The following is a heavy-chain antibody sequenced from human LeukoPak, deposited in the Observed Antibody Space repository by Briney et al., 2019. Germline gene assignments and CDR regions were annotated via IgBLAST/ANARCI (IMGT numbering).Heavy chain of an antibody. J-gene: IGHJ4*02. CDR3: ARARGEQWLRRGGYYFDY. D-gene: IGHD6-19*01. V-gene: IGHV4-61*02. CDR2: IYTSGST. Sequence: PSETLSLTCTVSGGSISSGSYYWSWIRQPAGTGLEWIGRIYTSGSTNYNPSLKSRVTISVDTSKNQFSLKLSSVTAADTAVYYCARARGEQWLRRGGYYFDYWGQGTLVTVSS. CDR1: GGSISSGSYY.